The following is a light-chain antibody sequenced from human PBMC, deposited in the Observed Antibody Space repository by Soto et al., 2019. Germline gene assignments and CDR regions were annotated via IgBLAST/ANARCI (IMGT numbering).Light chain of an antibody. CDR2: GNS. Sequence: QPVLTQPPSVSGAPGRRVTISCTGSSSNIGAGYDVHWYQQLPGTAPKLLIYGNSNRPSGVPDRFSGSKSGTSASLAITGLQAEDEADYYCQSYDSSLSGWVFGTGTKVTVL. CDR1: SSNIGAGYD. J-gene: IGLJ1*01. CDR3: QSYDSSLSGWV. V-gene: IGLV1-40*01.